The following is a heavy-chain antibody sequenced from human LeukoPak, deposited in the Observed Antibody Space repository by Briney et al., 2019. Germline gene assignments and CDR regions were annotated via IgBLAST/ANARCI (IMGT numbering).Heavy chain of an antibody. J-gene: IGHJ4*02. D-gene: IGHD5-18*01. V-gene: IGHV4-59*01. Sequence: SETLTLTCTVSGGSISSYYWSWLRQPPGKGLEWIGYIYYSGSTNYNPSLKSRVTISVDTSKNQFSLKLSSVTAADTAVYYCARVYTAMVTRFFDYWGQGTLVTVSS. CDR2: IYYSGST. CDR1: GGSISSYY. CDR3: ARVYTAMVTRFFDY.